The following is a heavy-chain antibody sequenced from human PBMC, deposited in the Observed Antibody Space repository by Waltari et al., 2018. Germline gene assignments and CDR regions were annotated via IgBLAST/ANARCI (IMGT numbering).Heavy chain of an antibody. CDR1: GLTFSSYW. V-gene: IGHV3-74*01. J-gene: IGHJ5*02. Sequence: EVQLVESGGDLVQPGGSLRLSCAASGLTFSSYWMHWVRQAPGTGLVCVSRINTDLTITIYADSVRGRFTISSANAKNTLYLQMNSLRVDDSAVYYCTRGVAEGFDPWGQGTLVTVSS. CDR3: TRGVAEGFDP. D-gene: IGHD2-15*01. CDR2: INTDLTIT.